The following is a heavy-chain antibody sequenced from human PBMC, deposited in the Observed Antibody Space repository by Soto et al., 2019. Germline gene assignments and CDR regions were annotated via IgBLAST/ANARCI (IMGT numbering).Heavy chain of an antibody. V-gene: IGHV3-7*03. CDR3: ARAPLYSNYVDYDSSGPYFDY. J-gene: IGHJ4*02. CDR1: GFTFSSYW. Sequence: GGSLRLSCAASGFTFSSYWMSWVRQAPGKGLEWVANIKQDGSEKYYVDSVKGRFTISRDNAKNSLYLHMNSLRAEDTAVYYCARAPLYSNYVDYDSSGPYFDYWGQGTLVTVSS. D-gene: IGHD3-22*01. CDR2: IKQDGSEK.